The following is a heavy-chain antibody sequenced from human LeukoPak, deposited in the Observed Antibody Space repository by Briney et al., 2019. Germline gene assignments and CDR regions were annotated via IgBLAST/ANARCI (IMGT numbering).Heavy chain of an antibody. CDR3: AREGGYSYGSDYYYGMDV. Sequence: SETLSPTCTVSGGSISSYYWSWIRQPAGKGLEWIGRIYTSGSTNYNPSLKSRVTMSVDTSKNQFSLKLSSVTAADTAVYYCAREGGYSYGSDYYYGMDVWGQGTTVTVSS. CDR1: GGSISSYY. J-gene: IGHJ6*02. V-gene: IGHV4-4*07. D-gene: IGHD5-18*01. CDR2: IYTSGST.